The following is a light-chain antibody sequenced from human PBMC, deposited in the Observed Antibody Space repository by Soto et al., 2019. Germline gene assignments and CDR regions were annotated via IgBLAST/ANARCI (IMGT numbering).Light chain of an antibody. CDR1: SSNIGAGYD. J-gene: IGLJ1*01. Sequence: QSVLTQPPSVSGAPGQRVTISCTGSSSNIGAGYDVHWYQQLPGTAPKLLIYGNSNRPSGVPDRFSGSKSGTPASLAITGLQAEDEADYYCQSYDSSLSAYVFGPGTKVTV. CDR3: QSYDSSLSAYV. CDR2: GNS. V-gene: IGLV1-40*01.